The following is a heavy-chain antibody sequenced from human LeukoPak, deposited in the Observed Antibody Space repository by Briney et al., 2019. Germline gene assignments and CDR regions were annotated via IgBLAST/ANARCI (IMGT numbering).Heavy chain of an antibody. Sequence: SETLSLTCAVYGGSFSAYYWSWIRQPPGKGLEWIGEINHSGSTNYNPSLKSRVTISVDTSKNQFSLKLSSVTAADTAVYYCARGRGVTIFGVVIKYGMDVWGQGTTVTVSS. D-gene: IGHD3-3*01. CDR2: INHSGST. CDR3: ARGRGVTIFGVVIKYGMDV. J-gene: IGHJ6*02. CDR1: GGSFSAYY. V-gene: IGHV4-34*01.